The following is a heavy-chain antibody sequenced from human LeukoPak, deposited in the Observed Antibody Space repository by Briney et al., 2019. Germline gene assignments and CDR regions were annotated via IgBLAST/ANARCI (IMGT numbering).Heavy chain of an antibody. D-gene: IGHD3-9*01. V-gene: IGHV3-21*01. CDR1: GFTFSSYS. Sequence: GGSLRLSCAASGFTFSSYSMNWVRQAPGKGLEWVSSISSSSSYIYYADSVKGRSTTSRDNAKNSLYLQMNSLRAEDTAVYYCARGRREAYYDILTGGNWFDPWGQGTLVTVSS. CDR2: ISSSSSYI. J-gene: IGHJ5*02. CDR3: ARGRREAYYDILTGGNWFDP.